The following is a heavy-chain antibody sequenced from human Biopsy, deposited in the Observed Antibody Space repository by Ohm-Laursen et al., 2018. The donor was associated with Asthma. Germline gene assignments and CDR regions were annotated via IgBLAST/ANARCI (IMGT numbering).Heavy chain of an antibody. Sequence: SVKVSCKASGGTFSSYAISWVRQAPGQGLEWMGGIIPIFGIVNYAQKFQGRVTITADKSTSTAYMELSSLRSEDTAVYYCARGGSYSSRRYYFDYWGQGTLVTVSS. D-gene: IGHD1-26*01. CDR2: IIPIFGIV. J-gene: IGHJ4*02. CDR1: GGTFSSYA. CDR3: ARGGSYSSRRYYFDY. V-gene: IGHV1-69*10.